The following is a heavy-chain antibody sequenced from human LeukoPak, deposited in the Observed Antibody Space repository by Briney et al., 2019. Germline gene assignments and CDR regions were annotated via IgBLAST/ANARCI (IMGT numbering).Heavy chain of an antibody. CDR2: ISSSGSTI. J-gene: IGHJ4*02. V-gene: IGHV3-48*03. CDR1: GFTFSSYE. D-gene: IGHD2-15*01. CDR3: ARDCYDCSGGS. Sequence: PGGSLRLSCAASGFTFSSYEMNWVRQAPGKGLEWVSYISSSGSTIYYADSVKGRFTISRDNAKNSLYLQMNSLRAEDTAVYYCARDCYDCSGGSWGQGTLVTVSS.